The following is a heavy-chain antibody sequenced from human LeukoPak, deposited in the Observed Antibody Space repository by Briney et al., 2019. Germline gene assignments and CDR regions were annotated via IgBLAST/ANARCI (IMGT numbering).Heavy chain of an antibody. Sequence: PGGSLTLSCAASGFTFGSYWMRWARETPEPGLESVADISDDGSAKYYLDSVKGRFTISRDNAESSLSLHMDSLGVEDTALYYCARDLGRPAAHTVGHFDFWGRGSLVTVSS. CDR3: ARDLGRPAAHTVGHFDF. CDR2: ISDDGSAK. J-gene: IGHJ4*02. CDR1: GFTFGSYW. V-gene: IGHV3-7*01. D-gene: IGHD6-13*01.